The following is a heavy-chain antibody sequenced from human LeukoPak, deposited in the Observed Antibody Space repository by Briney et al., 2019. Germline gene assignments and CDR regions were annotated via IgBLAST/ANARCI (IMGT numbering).Heavy chain of an antibody. CDR3: ASTQNYYDSSGYYCWFDP. D-gene: IGHD3-22*01. CDR1: GGTFSSYA. J-gene: IGHJ5*02. CDR2: IIPIFGTA. Sequence: SVKVSCKASGGTFSSYAISWVRQAPGQGLEWMGGIIPIFGTANYAQKFQGRVTITADKSTSTAYMELSSLRSEDTAVYYCASTQNYYDSSGYYCWFDPWGQGTLVTVSS. V-gene: IGHV1-69*06.